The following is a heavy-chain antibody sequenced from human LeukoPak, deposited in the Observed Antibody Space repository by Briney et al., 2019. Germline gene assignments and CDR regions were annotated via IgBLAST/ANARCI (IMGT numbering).Heavy chain of an antibody. D-gene: IGHD3-10*01. CDR2: ISSSSSYI. V-gene: IGHV3-21*01. J-gene: IGHJ4*02. Sequence: GGSLRLSCAASGFTFSSYSMNWVRQAPGKGLEWVSSISSSSSYIYYADSVKGRFTISRDNAKNSLYLQMNSLRAEDTAAYYCARPRCTYGIFDYWGQGTLVTVSS. CDR3: ARPRCTYGIFDY. CDR1: GFTFSSYS.